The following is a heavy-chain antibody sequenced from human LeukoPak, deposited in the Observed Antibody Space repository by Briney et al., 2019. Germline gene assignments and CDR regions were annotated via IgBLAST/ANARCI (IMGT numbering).Heavy chain of an antibody. V-gene: IGHV3-30*02. D-gene: IGHD3-10*01. CDR3: AKDQVWCYYGSGSYFDD. Sequence: GGSLRLSPAPSRFTFNSYGLHSVPQAPGQGLGWGAFIRYDGSNKYYADTVKGRFTISRDNSKNTLYLHMNSLRTEDTAVYYCAKDQVWCYYGSGSYFDDWGQGTLVTVSS. CDR2: IRYDGSNK. J-gene: IGHJ4*02. CDR1: RFTFNSYG.